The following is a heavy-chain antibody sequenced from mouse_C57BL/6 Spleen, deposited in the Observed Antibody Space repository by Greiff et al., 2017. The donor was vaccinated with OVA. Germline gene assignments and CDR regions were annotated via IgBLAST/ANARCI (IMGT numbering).Heavy chain of an antibody. CDR1: GYTFTDYY. CDR2: INPNNGGT. D-gene: IGHD2-4*01. V-gene: IGHV1-26*01. Sequence: VQLQQSGPELVKPGASVKISCKASGYTFTDYYMNWVEQSHGKSLEWIGDINPNNGGTSYNQKFKGKATLTVDKSSSTAYMELRSLTSEDSAVYYCARFALYDYDSYFDYWGQGTTLTVSS. CDR3: ARFALYDYDSYFDY. J-gene: IGHJ2*01.